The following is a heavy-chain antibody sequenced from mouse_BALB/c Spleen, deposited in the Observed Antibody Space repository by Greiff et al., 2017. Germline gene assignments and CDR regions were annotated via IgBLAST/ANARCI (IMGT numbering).Heavy chain of an antibody. CDR3: ARNSGYYDYGEGYAMDY. CDR1: GFSLTSYG. J-gene: IGHJ4*01. CDR2: IWSGGST. D-gene: IGHD2-4*01. Sequence: QVQLQQSGPGLVQPSQSLSITCTVSGFSLTSYGVHWVRQSPGKGLEWLGVIWSGGSTDYNAAFISRLSISKDNSKSQVFFKMNSLQANDTAIYYCARNSGYYDYGEGYAMDYWGQGTSVTVSS. V-gene: IGHV2-2*02.